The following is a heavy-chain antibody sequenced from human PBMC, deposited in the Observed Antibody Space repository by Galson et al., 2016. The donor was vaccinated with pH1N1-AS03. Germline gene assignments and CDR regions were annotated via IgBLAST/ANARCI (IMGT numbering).Heavy chain of an antibody. Sequence: SLRLSCAASGFTFSNRWMHWVRQGPGKGLVWVARVNGDGSSTTYADSVKGRFTISRDNAKNTVYLQMISLRAEDTAVYYCATGRGYYYEYWGQGTLVTVSS. CDR3: ATGRGYYYEY. J-gene: IGHJ4*02. CDR2: VNGDGSST. D-gene: IGHD3-10*01. CDR1: GFTFSNRW. V-gene: IGHV3-74*01.